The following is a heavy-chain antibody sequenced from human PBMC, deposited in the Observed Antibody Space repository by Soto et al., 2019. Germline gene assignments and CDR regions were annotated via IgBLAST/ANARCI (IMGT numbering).Heavy chain of an antibody. CDR2: IYYSGST. CDR3: ARSPEKTWREHAFDI. J-gene: IGHJ3*02. CDR1: GGSISSGGYY. V-gene: IGHV4-31*03. Sequence: QVQLQESGPGLVKPSQTLSLTCTVSGGSISSGGYYWSWIRQHQGKGLEWIGYIYYSGSTYYNPSLKSRVTISVDTSKNQFSLKLSSVTAADTAVYYCARSPEKTWREHAFDIWGQGTMVTVSS.